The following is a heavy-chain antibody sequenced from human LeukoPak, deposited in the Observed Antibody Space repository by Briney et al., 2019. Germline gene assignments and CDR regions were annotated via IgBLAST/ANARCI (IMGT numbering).Heavy chain of an antibody. CDR2: IRYDGSNK. Sequence: PGGSLRLSCAASGFTFSSYGMHWVRQAPGKGLEWVAFIRYDGSNKYYADSVKGRFTISRDNSKNTLYLQMNSLRAEDTAVYYCAKEPSLVLSGCSQGCIDYWGQGTLVTVSS. CDR3: AKEPSLVLSGCSQGCIDY. D-gene: IGHD2/OR15-2a*01. J-gene: IGHJ4*02. CDR1: GFTFSSYG. V-gene: IGHV3-30*02.